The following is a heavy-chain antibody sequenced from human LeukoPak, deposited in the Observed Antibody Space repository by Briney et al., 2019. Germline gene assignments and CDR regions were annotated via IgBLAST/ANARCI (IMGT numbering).Heavy chain of an antibody. CDR3: ANYYDSSGYLLFGYYFDY. J-gene: IGHJ4*02. V-gene: IGHV3-23*01. CDR1: GFTFSSYA. Sequence: PGGSLRLSCAASGFTFSSYAMSWVRQAPGKGLEWVSAISGSGGSTYYADSVKGRFTISRDNSKNTLYLQMNSLRAEDTAVYYCANYYDSSGYLLFGYYFDYWGQGTLVTVSS. CDR2: ISGSGGST. D-gene: IGHD3-22*01.